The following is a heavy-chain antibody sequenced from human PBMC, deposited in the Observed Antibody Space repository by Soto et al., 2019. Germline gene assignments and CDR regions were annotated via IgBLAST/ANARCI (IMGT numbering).Heavy chain of an antibody. V-gene: IGHV4-59*12. CDR3: ARDILDYYYYGMDV. Sequence: SETLSLTCTVSGDSIRSNYWSWIRQPPGKGLEWIGYFHYSANTNYNPSLKSRATISVDTSKNQFFLKLTSVTAADTAVYYCARDILDYYYYGMDVWGQGTTVTVSS. CDR1: GDSIRSNY. CDR2: FHYSANT. J-gene: IGHJ6*02. D-gene: IGHD1-26*01.